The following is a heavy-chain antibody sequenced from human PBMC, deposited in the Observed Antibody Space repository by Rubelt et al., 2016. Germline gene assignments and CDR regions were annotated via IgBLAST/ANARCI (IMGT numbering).Heavy chain of an antibody. CDR1: GFTFSSYA. V-gene: IGHV3-30*04. CDR3: AKGQYDFWSGTSDY. CDR2: ISYDGSNK. J-gene: IGHJ4*02. D-gene: IGHD3-3*01. Sequence: AASGFTFSSYAMHWVRQAPGKGLEWVAVISYDGSNKYDADSVKGRFTISGDNSKNTLYLQMNSLRAEDTAVYYCAKGQYDFWSGTSDYWGQGTLVTVSS.